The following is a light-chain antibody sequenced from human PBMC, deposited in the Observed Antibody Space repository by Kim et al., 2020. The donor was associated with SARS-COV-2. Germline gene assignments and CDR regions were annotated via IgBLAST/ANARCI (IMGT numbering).Light chain of an antibody. V-gene: IGKV3-20*01. Sequence: CPGERATLSCRASQSVSSSYLAWYQQKPGQAPRLLIYGASSRATCIPDRFSGSGSGTDFTLTISRLEPEDFAVYYCQQYGSSPSYTFGQGTKLEI. J-gene: IGKJ2*01. CDR2: GAS. CDR1: QSVSSSY. CDR3: QQYGSSPSYT.